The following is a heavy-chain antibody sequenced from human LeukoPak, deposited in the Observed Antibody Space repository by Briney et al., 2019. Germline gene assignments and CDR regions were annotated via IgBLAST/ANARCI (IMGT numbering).Heavy chain of an antibody. J-gene: IGHJ4*02. V-gene: IGHV4-34*01. CDR2: IYYSGST. D-gene: IGHD3-10*01. CDR3: ARIGSILLWFGELFEDY. CDR1: GGSFSGYY. Sequence: PSETLSLTCAVYGGSFSGYYWSWIRQPPGKGLEWIGSIYYSGSTYYNPSLKSRVTISVDTSKNQFSLKLSSVTAADTAVYYCARIGSILLWFGELFEDYWGQGTLVTVSS.